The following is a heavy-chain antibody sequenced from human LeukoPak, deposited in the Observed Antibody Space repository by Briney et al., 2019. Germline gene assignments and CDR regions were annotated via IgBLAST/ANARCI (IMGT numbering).Heavy chain of an antibody. CDR1: GYTFIGYY. Sequence: ASVKVSCKASGYTFIGYYMHWVRQAPGQGLEWMGWINPNSGGTNYAQKFQGRVTMTRDTSISTAYMELSRLRSDDTAVYYCXXXXXXXXXXXXGALASKKGFDIWGQGTMVTVSS. CDR2: INPNSGGT. J-gene: IGHJ3*02. CDR3: XXXXXXXXXXXXGALASKKGFDI. D-gene: IGHD1-26*01. V-gene: IGHV1-2*02.